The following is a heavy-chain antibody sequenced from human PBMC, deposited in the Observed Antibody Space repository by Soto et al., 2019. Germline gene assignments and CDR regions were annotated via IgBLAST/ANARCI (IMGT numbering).Heavy chain of an antibody. CDR3: ARDPSDHVLLWFGELLRGGYFDY. Sequence: ASVKVSCKASGYTFTSYYMHWVRQAPGQGLEWMGIINPSGGSTSYAQKFQGRVTMTRDTSTSTVYMELSSLRSEDTAAYYCARDPSDHVLLWFGELLRGGYFDYWGQGTLVTVSS. J-gene: IGHJ4*02. V-gene: IGHV1-46*01. CDR1: GYTFTSYY. CDR2: INPSGGST. D-gene: IGHD3-10*01.